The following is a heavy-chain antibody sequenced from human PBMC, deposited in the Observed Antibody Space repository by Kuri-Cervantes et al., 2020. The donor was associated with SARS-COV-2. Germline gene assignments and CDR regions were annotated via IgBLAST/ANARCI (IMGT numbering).Heavy chain of an antibody. D-gene: IGHD2-21*02. CDR2: IYSGGST. Sequence: GESLKISCAASGFTFSSYWMSWVRQAPGKGLEWVSVIYSGGSTYYADSVKGRFTISRDNSKNTLYLQMNSLRAEDTAVYYCARGSATADYWGQGTLVTVSS. J-gene: IGHJ4*02. V-gene: IGHV3-66*01. CDR1: GFTFSSYW. CDR3: ARGSATADY.